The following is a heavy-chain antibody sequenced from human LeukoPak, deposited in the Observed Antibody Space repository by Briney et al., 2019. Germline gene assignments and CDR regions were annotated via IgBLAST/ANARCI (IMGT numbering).Heavy chain of an antibody. V-gene: IGHV5-51*01. D-gene: IGHD3-3*01. CDR1: GYSFSSYW. CDR3: ARTYDFWSGYYSQFDY. Sequence: GESLKISCKGSGYSFSSYWIGWVRQMPGKGLECMGIIYPGDSDTRYSPSFQGQVTISADKSISTAYLQWSSLKASDTAMYYCARTYDFWSGYYSQFDYWGQGTLVTVSS. CDR2: IYPGDSDT. J-gene: IGHJ4*02.